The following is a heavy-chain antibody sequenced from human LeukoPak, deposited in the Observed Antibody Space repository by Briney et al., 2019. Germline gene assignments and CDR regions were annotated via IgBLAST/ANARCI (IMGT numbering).Heavy chain of an antibody. J-gene: IGHJ4*02. V-gene: IGHV4-31*03. D-gene: IGHD2-2*01. CDR1: GGSISRWGYY. Sequence: TLSLTCTVSGGSISRWGYYWSLIPPPPGKGLGGIGNIYYSGSTNYDPSLKSRITISVDTSKNPFSLKLSCVTAADTAVYYCARGFAGSSNNYAYSFGYWGQGTLVTVSS. CDR2: IYYSGST. CDR3: ARGFAGSSNNYAYSFGY.